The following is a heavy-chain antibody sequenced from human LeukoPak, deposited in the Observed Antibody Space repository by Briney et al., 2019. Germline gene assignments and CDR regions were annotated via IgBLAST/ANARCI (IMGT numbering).Heavy chain of an antibody. V-gene: IGHV4-34*01. CDR1: GGSFSGYY. CDR2: INHSGST. Sequence: PSETLSLTCAVYGGSFSGYYWSWIRQPPGEGLEWIGEINHSGSTNYNPSLKSRVTISVDTSKNQFSLKLSSVTAADTAVYYCARGLIGWLQQKYYFDYWGQGTLVTVSS. J-gene: IGHJ4*02. D-gene: IGHD5-12*01. CDR3: ARGLIGWLQQKYYFDY.